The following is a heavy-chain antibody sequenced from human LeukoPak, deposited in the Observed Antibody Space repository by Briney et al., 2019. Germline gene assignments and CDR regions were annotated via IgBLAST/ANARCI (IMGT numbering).Heavy chain of an antibody. Sequence: PSETLSLTCTVSGDSISNSFWWSWVRQPPGQGLDWIGEISHTGSTEYNPSLKNRVTISRDSSKNQFSLKLNSVTAADTATYYCTRSAGWWSLDYWGQGALVTVSS. D-gene: IGHD2-8*02. CDR1: GDSISNSFW. V-gene: IGHV4-4*02. CDR3: TRSAGWWSLDY. CDR2: ISHTGST. J-gene: IGHJ4*02.